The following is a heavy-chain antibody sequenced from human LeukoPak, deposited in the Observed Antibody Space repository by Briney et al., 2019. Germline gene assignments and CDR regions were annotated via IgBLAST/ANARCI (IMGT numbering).Heavy chain of an antibody. V-gene: IGHV4-59*01. CDR2: IYYSGST. Sequence: SETLSLTCTVSGGSISSYYWSWIRQPPGKGLEWIGYIYYSGSTNYNPSPKSRVTISVDTSKNQFSLKLSSVTAADTAVYYCARAAYSSSSYWFDPWGQGTLVTVSS. CDR1: GGSISSYY. J-gene: IGHJ5*02. D-gene: IGHD6-13*01. CDR3: ARAAYSSSSYWFDP.